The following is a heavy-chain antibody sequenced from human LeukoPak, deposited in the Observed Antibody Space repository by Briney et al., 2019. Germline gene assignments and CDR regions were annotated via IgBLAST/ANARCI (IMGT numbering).Heavy chain of an antibody. CDR1: GFTFGDYA. D-gene: IGHD3-22*01. J-gene: IGHJ4*02. V-gene: IGHV3-49*03. CDR3: TRDSFNYYDSSGYYRLGLYFDY. Sequence: GGSLRLSCTASGFTFGDYAMSWFRQAPGKGLEWVSFIRSKAYGGTTEYAASVKGRFTISRDDSKSIAYLQMNSLKTEDTAVYYCTRDSFNYYDSSGYYRLGLYFDYWGQGTLVTVSS. CDR2: IRSKAYGGTT.